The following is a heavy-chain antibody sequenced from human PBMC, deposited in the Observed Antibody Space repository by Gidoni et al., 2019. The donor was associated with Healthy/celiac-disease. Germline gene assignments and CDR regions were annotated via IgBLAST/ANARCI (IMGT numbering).Heavy chain of an antibody. CDR2: MNHNSGNT. V-gene: IGHV1-8*01. CDR1: GYTFTSYD. J-gene: IGHJ6*02. CDR3: ARGLSPRYYYYYGMDV. Sequence: QVQLVQSGAEVKKPGASVKVSCKAPGYTFTSYDINWVRQATGQGLEWKGWMNHNSGNTGDAQKFQGRVTMTRNTSISTAYMELSSLRSEDTAVYYCARGLSPRYYYYYGMDVWSQGTTVTVSS.